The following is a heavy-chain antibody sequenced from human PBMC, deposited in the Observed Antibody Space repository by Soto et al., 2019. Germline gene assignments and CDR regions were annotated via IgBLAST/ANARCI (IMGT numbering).Heavy chain of an antibody. D-gene: IGHD1-7*01. J-gene: IGHJ6*02. V-gene: IGHV1-69*06. CDR3: ARRALTGTIVGSKYYYGMDV. CDR2: IIPIFGTA. Sequence: GASVKVSCKASGGTFSSYAISWVRQAPGQGLEWMGGIIPIFGTANYAQKFQGRVTITADKSTSTAYMELSSLRSEDTAVYYCARRALTGTIVGSKYYYGMDVWGQGTTVTVSS. CDR1: GGTFSSYA.